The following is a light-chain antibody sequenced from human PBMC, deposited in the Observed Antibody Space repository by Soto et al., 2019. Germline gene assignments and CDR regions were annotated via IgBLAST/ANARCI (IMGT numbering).Light chain of an antibody. CDR1: SSDVGGYKY. J-gene: IGLJ2*01. CDR3: SSYTSSETLV. CDR2: DVS. Sequence: QSALTQPASVSGSPGQSITISCTGTSSDVGGYKYVSWYQEHPGKAPTLILYDVSNRPSGVSNRFSGSKSGNTASLTISGLQAEDEADYYCSSYTSSETLVFGGGTKLTVL. V-gene: IGLV2-14*01.